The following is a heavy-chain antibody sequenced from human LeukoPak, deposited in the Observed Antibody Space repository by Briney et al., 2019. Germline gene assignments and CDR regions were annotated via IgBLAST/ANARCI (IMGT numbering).Heavy chain of an antibody. CDR2: IWYDGSNK. D-gene: IGHD3-22*01. Sequence: GGSLRLSCAASGFTFSSYGMHWVRQAPGKGLEWVAVIWYDGSNKYYADSVKGRFTISRDNSKNTLYLQMNSLRSEDTSVYYCTSSGYLIDYWGQGTLVTVSS. J-gene: IGHJ4*02. V-gene: IGHV3-33*01. CDR3: TSSGYLIDY. CDR1: GFTFSSYG.